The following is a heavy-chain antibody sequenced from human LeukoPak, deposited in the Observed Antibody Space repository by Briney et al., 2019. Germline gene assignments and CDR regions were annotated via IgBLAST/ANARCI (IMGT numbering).Heavy chain of an antibody. CDR1: GGTFSSYA. J-gene: IGHJ6*04. V-gene: IGHV1-69*13. CDR2: IIPIFGTA. D-gene: IGHD3-9*01. CDR3: ARSRYFDRGYYYYYGMDV. Sequence: GASVKVSCKASGGTFSSYAISWVRQAPGQGLEWMGGIIPIFGTANYAQKFQGRVTITADESTSTAYMELSSLRSEDTAVYCCARSRYFDRGYYYYYGMDVWGKGTTVTVSS.